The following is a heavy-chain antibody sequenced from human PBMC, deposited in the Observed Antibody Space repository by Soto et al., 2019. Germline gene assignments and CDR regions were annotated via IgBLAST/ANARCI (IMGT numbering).Heavy chain of an antibody. V-gene: IGHV4-30-2*01. J-gene: IGHJ4*02. Sequence: QLQLQESGSGLVKPSQTLFLTCAVSGGSISSGGYSWSWIRQPPGKGLEWIGYIYHSGSTYYNPSLKCRVTISVDRSKNQCSLKLCSVTAADTAVYYCARATVTTEFDYWGQGTLVTVSS. CDR2: IYHSGST. D-gene: IGHD4-17*01. CDR3: ARATVTTEFDY. CDR1: GGSISSGGYS.